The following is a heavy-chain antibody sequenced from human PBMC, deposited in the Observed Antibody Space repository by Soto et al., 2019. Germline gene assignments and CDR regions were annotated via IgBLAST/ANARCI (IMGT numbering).Heavy chain of an antibody. CDR2: ISRSSSTI. Sequence: GGSLRLSCAASGFTFSSYTMNWVRQAPGKGLEWVSYISRSSSTIYYADSVKGRFTISRDNAKNSLYLQMNSLRAEDTAVYYCAKFFVETGGSSGWPWSFHYWGQGTLVTVSS. D-gene: IGHD6-25*01. CDR1: GFTFSSYT. V-gene: IGHV3-48*01. CDR3: AKFFVETGGSSGWPWSFHY. J-gene: IGHJ4*02.